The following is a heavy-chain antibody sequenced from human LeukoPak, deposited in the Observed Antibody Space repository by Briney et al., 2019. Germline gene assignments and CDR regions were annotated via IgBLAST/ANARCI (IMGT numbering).Heavy chain of an antibody. V-gene: IGHV3-30*14. D-gene: IGHD6-13*01. J-gene: IGHJ4*02. CDR2: ISYGGSNK. CDR3: ARDGFSSSWGLAY. CDR1: GVIFNNYA. Sequence: GGSLRLSCAASGVIFNNYAIHWVRQAPGKGLEWVAAISYGGSNKYYADSVQGRLTISRDNSKNTLYLQMNSLRVEDTAVYYCARDGFSSSWGLAYWGQGTLVTVSS.